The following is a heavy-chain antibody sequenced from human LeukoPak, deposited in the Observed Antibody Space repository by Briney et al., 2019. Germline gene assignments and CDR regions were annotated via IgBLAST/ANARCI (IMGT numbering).Heavy chain of an antibody. D-gene: IGHD3-10*01. CDR3: AGSGYYGSGSKPPIYYMDV. J-gene: IGHJ6*03. CDR2: IIPIFGTA. Sequence: SVKVSCKASGYTFTSYGISWVRQAPGQGLEWMGGIIPIFGTANYAQKFQGRVTITADESTSTAYMELSSLRSEDTAVYCCAGSGYYGSGSKPPIYYMDVWGKGTTVTISS. V-gene: IGHV1-69*13. CDR1: GYTFTSYG.